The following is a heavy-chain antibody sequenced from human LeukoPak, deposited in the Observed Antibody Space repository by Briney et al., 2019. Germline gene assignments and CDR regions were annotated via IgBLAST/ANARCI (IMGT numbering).Heavy chain of an antibody. J-gene: IGHJ4*02. Sequence: SETLSLTCAVYGGSFSAYYWSWIRQPPGKGLEWIGEINHRGNTNYNPSLKSRVTMSVDTPQNQFSLRLSSVTAADTAVYYCARHLIAPPYYFDYWGQGTLVTVSS. V-gene: IGHV4-34*01. CDR2: INHRGNT. CDR1: GGSFSAYY. CDR3: ARHLIAPPYYFDY.